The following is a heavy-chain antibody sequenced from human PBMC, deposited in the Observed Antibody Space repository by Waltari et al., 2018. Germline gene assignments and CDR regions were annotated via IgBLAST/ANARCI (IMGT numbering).Heavy chain of an antibody. CDR1: GPPVTGLRYF. V-gene: IGHV4-61*02. CDR2: IYTTGRT. J-gene: IGHJ5*02. CDR3: ARSGYDSTEGWLDP. Sequence: QVKLQESGPGLATPSQTLSLTCTVSGPPVTGLRYFWTWIRQPAGKGLEWIARIYTTGRTDYNPSLQSRVTISADTSKNELSLKMSSVTAADTAVYYCARSGYDSTEGWLDPWGPGTLVTVSS. D-gene: IGHD3-22*01.